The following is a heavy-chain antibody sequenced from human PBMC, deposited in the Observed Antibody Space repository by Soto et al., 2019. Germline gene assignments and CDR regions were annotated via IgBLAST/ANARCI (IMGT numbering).Heavy chain of an antibody. Sequence: QLQLQESGPGLVKPSETLSLTCTVSGGSISSSSYYWGWIRQPPGKGLEWIGSIYYSGSTYYNPSLKSRVTISVDTSKNQFSLKLSSVTAADTAVYYCARHLRHCSSTSCYHFDYWGQGTLVTVSS. D-gene: IGHD2-2*01. V-gene: IGHV4-39*01. CDR3: ARHLRHCSSTSCYHFDY. CDR2: IYYSGST. CDR1: GGSISSSSYY. J-gene: IGHJ4*02.